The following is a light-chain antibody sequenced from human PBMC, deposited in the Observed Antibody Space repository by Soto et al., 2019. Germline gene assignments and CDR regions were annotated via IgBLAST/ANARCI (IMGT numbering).Light chain of an antibody. CDR3: SSYTGSNSYV. CDR1: SSDVGGSNY. CDR2: EVS. J-gene: IGLJ1*01. Sequence: HSALTQPPSASGSPGQSVTISFTGTSSDVGGSNYVSWYQQHPGKAPKLMSYEVSKRPSGVPDRFSGSKSGNTASLTVSGLQAEDEADYYCSSYTGSNSYVFGTGTKLTVL. V-gene: IGLV2-8*01.